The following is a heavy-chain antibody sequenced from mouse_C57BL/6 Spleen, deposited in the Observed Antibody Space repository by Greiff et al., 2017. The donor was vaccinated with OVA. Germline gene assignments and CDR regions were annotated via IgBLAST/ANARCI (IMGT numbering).Heavy chain of an antibody. Sequence: QVQLKQSGAELMKPGASVKLSCKATGYTFTGYWIEWVKQRPGHGLEWIGEILPGSGSTNYNEKFKGKATFTADTSSNTAYMQLSSLTTEDSAIYYCARGEFITTVVATSSYWYFDVWGTGTTVTVSS. V-gene: IGHV1-9*01. D-gene: IGHD1-1*01. CDR1: GYTFTGYW. CDR2: ILPGSGST. CDR3: ARGEFITTVVATSSYWYFDV. J-gene: IGHJ1*03.